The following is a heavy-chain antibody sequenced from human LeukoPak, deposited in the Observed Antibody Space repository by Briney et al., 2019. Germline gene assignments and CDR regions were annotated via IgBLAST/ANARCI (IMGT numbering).Heavy chain of an antibody. CDR2: MNPNSGNT. Sequence: ASVKVSCKASGYTFTSYDINRVRQATGQGLEWMGWMNPNSGNTGYAQKFQGRVTMTRNTSISTAYMELSSLRSEDTAVYYCARIYSYGRYYFDYWGQGTLVTVSS. V-gene: IGHV1-8*01. D-gene: IGHD5-18*01. CDR3: ARIYSYGRYYFDY. CDR1: GYTFTSYD. J-gene: IGHJ4*02.